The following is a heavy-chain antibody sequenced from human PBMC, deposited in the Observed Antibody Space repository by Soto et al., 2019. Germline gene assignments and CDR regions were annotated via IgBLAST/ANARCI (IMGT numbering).Heavy chain of an antibody. Sequence: SETLSLTCTVSGGSISSYYWSWIRQPPGKGLEWIGYIYYSGSTNYNPSLKSRVTISVDTSKNQFSLKLSPVTAADTAVYYCARRRGSGWFDAFDIWGQGTMVTVSS. CDR3: ARRRGSGWFDAFDI. D-gene: IGHD6-19*01. CDR2: IYYSGST. J-gene: IGHJ3*02. V-gene: IGHV4-59*08. CDR1: GGSISSYY.